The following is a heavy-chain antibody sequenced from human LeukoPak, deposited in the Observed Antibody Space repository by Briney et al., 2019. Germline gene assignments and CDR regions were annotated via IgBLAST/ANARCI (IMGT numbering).Heavy chain of an antibody. CDR1: GYTFTGYY. CDR2: IDPNSGGT. CDR3: ARDAVVAATKYNWFDP. V-gene: IGHV1-2*04. J-gene: IGHJ5*02. Sequence: ASVKVSSKASGYTFTGYYMHWVRQAPGQGLEWMGWIDPNSGGTNYAQKFQGWVTMTRDTSISTAYMELSRLRSDDTAVYCCARDAVVAATKYNWFDPWGQGTLVTVSS. D-gene: IGHD2-15*01.